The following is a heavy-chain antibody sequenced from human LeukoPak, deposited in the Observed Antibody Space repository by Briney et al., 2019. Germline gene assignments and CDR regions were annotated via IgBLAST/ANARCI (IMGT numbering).Heavy chain of an antibody. CDR2: INPNSGGT. V-gene: IGHV1-2*02. CDR3: ARDVQEGLAAAGIVDY. J-gene: IGHJ4*02. D-gene: IGHD6-13*01. Sequence: ASVKVSCKASGYTFTGYYMHWVRQAPGQGLEWMGWINPNSGGTNYAQKFQGRVAMTRDTSISTADMELSTLRSDDTAVYYCARDVQEGLAAAGIVDYWGQGTLVTVSS. CDR1: GYTFTGYY.